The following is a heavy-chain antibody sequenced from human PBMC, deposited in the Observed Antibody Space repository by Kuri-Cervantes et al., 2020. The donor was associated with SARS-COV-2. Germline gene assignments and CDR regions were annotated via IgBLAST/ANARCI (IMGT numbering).Heavy chain of an antibody. CDR3: ARGNDYGEDFDY. CDR1: GFTFSSYA. Sequence: FYAACGFTFSSYAMHGVRQAPGKGLEGGAVISYDGSNKYYADSVKGRFTISRDNSKNPLDLQMDSLRAEDTAVYYCARGNDYGEDFDYWGQGTLVTVSS. J-gene: IGHJ4*02. D-gene: IGHD4-17*01. V-gene: IGHV3-30-3*01. CDR2: ISYDGSNK.